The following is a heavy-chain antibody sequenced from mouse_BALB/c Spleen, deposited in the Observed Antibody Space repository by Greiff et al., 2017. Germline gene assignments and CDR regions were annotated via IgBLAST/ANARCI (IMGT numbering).Heavy chain of an antibody. CDR2: INPSSGYT. D-gene: IGHD3-1*01. Sequence: VQLQQSGAELARPGASVKMSKASGYTFTSYTMHWVKQRPGQGLEWIGYINPSSGYTNYNQKFKDKATLTADKSSSTAYMQLSSLTSEDSAVYYCARSGGHPFDYWGQGTTLTVSS. V-gene: IGHV1-4*01. J-gene: IGHJ2*01. CDR3: ARSGGHPFDY. CDR1: GYTFTSYT.